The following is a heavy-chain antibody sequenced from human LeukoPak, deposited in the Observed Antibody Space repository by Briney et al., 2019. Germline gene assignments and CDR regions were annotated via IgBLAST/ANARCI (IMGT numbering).Heavy chain of an antibody. CDR1: GDSFSSNSAA. CDR3: ARGPVGGSTIFDY. D-gene: IGHD1-26*01. V-gene: IGHV6-1*01. CDR2: TYYRSKWYY. Sequence: SQTLSLTCAISGDSFSSNSAAWNWIRQSPSRGLEWLGRTYYRSKWYYDYAVAVKSRISINPDTSKNQFSLQLSSVTPEDTAVYYCARGPVGGSTIFDYWGQGTLVTVSS. J-gene: IGHJ4*02.